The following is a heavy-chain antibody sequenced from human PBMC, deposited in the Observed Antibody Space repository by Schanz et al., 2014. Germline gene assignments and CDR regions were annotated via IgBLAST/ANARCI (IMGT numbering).Heavy chain of an antibody. V-gene: IGHV1-69*09. CDR3: ARGRGFYDY. CDR1: GGTFSSYA. D-gene: IGHD3-10*01. CDR2: IIPSLGLA. Sequence: QAQLVQSGAEVKRPGASVKVSCKSSGGTFSSYAISWVRQAPGQGLEWMGRIIPSLGLAKYEQKFQDKVTITADTSTTTAYMELSSLTSEDTAVHYCARGRGFYDYWGQGTLVTVSS. J-gene: IGHJ4*02.